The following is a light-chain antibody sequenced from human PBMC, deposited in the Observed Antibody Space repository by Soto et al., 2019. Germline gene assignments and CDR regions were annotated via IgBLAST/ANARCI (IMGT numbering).Light chain of an antibody. CDR1: QGVSRN. CDR3: QQYGDWPPDT. Sequence: EIVMTQSQATLSLSPGERATLSCRASQGVSRNLAWYQQKPGQPPRLLIYDASTRATGVPARFGGSGSGTEFTLTISGLQSEDFAVYYCQQYGDWPPDTFGQGTNVDIK. J-gene: IGKJ2*01. CDR2: DAS. V-gene: IGKV3-15*01.